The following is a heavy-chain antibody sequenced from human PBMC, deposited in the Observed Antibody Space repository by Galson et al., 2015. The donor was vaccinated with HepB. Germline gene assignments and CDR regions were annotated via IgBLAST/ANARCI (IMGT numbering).Heavy chain of an antibody. V-gene: IGHV3-23*01. D-gene: IGHD6-13*01. CDR1: GFTFRDYA. CDR3: AKDLSYSSRPGNMDP. Sequence: SLRLSCAASGFTFRDYAMSWVRLVPGQGLEWVGWISGSGDKTFYARSVQGRFTISRDNSKNTLYLQMNSLRAEDTAIYFCAKDLSYSSRPGNMDPWGQGTTVTVSS. CDR2: ISGSGDKT. J-gene: IGHJ6*02.